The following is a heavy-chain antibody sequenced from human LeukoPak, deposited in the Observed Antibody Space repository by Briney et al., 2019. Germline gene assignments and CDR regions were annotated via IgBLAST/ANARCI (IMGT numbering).Heavy chain of an antibody. CDR1: GYTFINND. CDR3: ARSHTRKGFCGGGRCYPAVWWFDP. V-gene: IGHV1-8*01. J-gene: IGHJ5*02. CDR2: IDPKNGNR. Sequence: ASVKVSCKASGYTFINNDINWVRQAPGQGLEWMAWIDPKNGNRGYAQHFQGRVTITTDTSISTAYMELSSLRSEDTAVYYCARSHTRKGFCGGGRCYPAVWWFDPWGQGTLVTVSS. D-gene: IGHD2-15*01.